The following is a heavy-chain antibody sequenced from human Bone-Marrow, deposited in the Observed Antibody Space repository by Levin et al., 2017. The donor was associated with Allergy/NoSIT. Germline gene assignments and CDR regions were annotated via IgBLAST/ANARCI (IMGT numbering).Heavy chain of an antibody. Sequence: LSLTCAASGFTFTTYALAWVRQAPGKGLEWVSTIDGSGDSTDFADSVKGRFTISRANSQNTLFLQMNSLRAEDTAVYYCAKEGDRRYNWNGGGFDLWGQGTMVTVSS. D-gene: IGHD1-1*01. J-gene: IGHJ3*01. V-gene: IGHV3-23*01. CDR3: AKEGDRRYNWNGGGFDL. CDR1: GFTFTTYA. CDR2: IDGSGDST.